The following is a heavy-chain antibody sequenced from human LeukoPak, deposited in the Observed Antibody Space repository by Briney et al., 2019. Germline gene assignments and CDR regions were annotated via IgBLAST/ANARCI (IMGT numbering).Heavy chain of an antibody. CDR1: GFTLSDYY. CDR2: KTQDGSEK. CDR3: ARDRRADDTPYNWFDP. Sequence: GGSLRLSCAASGFTLSDYYMSWARDARGKVLVYVANKTQDGSEKNYLDSVKGRFTISRDNAESSLYLQMNSLKVEDTAVYYCARDRRADDTPYNWFDPWGQGTLVTVSS. D-gene: IGHD6-13*01. V-gene: IGHV3-7*01. J-gene: IGHJ5*02.